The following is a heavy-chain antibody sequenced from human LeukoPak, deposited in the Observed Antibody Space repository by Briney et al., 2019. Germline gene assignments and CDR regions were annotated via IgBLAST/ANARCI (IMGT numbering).Heavy chain of an antibody. CDR2: INPSGGST. J-gene: IGHJ4*02. CDR3: ARAEVGATHLDY. CDR1: GYTFTSYY. D-gene: IGHD1-26*01. Sequence: GASVKVSCKASGYTFTSYYMHWVRQAPGQGLEGMGIINPSGGSTSYAQKFQGRVTMTRDTSTSTVYMELSSLRSEDTAVYYCARAEVGATHLDYWGQGTLVTVSS. V-gene: IGHV1-46*01.